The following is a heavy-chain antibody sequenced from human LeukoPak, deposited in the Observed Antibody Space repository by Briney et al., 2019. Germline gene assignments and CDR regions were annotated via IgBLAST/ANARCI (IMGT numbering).Heavy chain of an antibody. V-gene: IGHV1-69*01. D-gene: IGHD5-24*01. CDR3: ARERLRDGYNFDY. CDR2: IIPIFGTA. J-gene: IGHJ4*02. CDR1: GGTFSSYA. Sequence: ASVKVSCKASGGTFSSYAISWVRQAPGQGLEWMGGIIPIFGTANYAQKFQGRVTITADESTSTAYMELSSLRSEDTAVYYCARERLRDGYNFDYWGQGTLVTVSS.